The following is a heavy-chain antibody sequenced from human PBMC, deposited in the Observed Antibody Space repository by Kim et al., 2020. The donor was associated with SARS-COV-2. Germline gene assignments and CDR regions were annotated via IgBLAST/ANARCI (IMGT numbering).Heavy chain of an antibody. Sequence: SETLSLTFTVSGGSISDTTYYWGWIRQPPGKGLEWIGSIYYAGSTYYNPSLKSRVTISVDTSRNQFSLKLSSVTAADTTVYYCARHSGVATGFSHWGQGTLVTVSS. CDR1: GGSISDTTYY. V-gene: IGHV4-39*01. CDR2: IYYAGST. D-gene: IGHD5-12*01. J-gene: IGHJ4*02. CDR3: ARHSGVATGFSH.